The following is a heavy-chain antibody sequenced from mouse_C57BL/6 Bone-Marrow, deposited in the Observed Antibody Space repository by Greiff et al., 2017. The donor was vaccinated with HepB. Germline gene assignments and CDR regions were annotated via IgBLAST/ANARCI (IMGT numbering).Heavy chain of an antibody. J-gene: IGHJ2*01. Sequence: VHVKQSVAELVRPGASVKFSCTASGFNFKNTYMHWVQQRPEQGLEWIGMIDPANGNTKYAPKFQGKATITADTSSNPAYLQLRSLTAEDTAIYYCAAYDGKGFDYWGQGTTLTVSS. V-gene: IGHV14-3*01. CDR3: AAYDGKGFDY. CDR1: GFNFKNTY. D-gene: IGHD1-1*01. CDR2: IDPANGNT.